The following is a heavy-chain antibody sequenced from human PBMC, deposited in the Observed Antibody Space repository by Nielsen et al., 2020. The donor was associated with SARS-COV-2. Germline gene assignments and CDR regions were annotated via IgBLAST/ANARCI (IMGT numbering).Heavy chain of an antibody. J-gene: IGHJ6*02. CDR3: ARDGAPSPVVVTATYYYYYGMDV. Sequence: ASVKVSCKASGYTFTGYYMHWVRQAPGQGLEWMGWINPNSGGTNYAQKFQGRVTMTRDTSISTAYMELSRLRSDDTAVYYCARDGAPSPVVVTATYYYYYGMDVWGQGTTVTVSS. CDR2: INPNSGGT. V-gene: IGHV1-2*02. CDR1: GYTFTGYY. D-gene: IGHD2-21*02.